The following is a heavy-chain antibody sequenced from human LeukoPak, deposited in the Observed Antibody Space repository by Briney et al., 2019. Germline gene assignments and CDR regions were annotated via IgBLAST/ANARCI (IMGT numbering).Heavy chain of an antibody. D-gene: IGHD2-15*01. CDR1: GGTFSSYA. J-gene: IGHJ6*03. Sequence: ASVKVSCKASGGTFSSYAISWVRQAPGQGLEWMGGIIPIFGTANYAQKFQGRVTITADESTSTAYMELSSLRSEDTAVYYCARGGDGCSGGSCDAHYYYMDVWGKGTTVTVSS. CDR2: IIPIFGTA. V-gene: IGHV1-69*13. CDR3: ARGGDGCSGGSCDAHYYYMDV.